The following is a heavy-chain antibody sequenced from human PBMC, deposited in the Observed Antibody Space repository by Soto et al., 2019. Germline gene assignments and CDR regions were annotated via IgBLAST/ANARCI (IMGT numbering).Heavy chain of an antibody. CDR3: VKNSGWFNT. V-gene: IGHV3-23*01. CDR2: IDGSGGIT. Sequence: QLLQSGGGLVQPGGSLTLSCAASGFTFGTTDMSWVRQAPGEGLEWVSTIDGSGGITYYADSVKGRFTMSRDHSRNTVYLQMNSLRGDDTALYYCVKNSGWFNTWGQGALVTVSS. J-gene: IGHJ5*02. CDR1: GFTFGTTD. D-gene: IGHD3-10*01.